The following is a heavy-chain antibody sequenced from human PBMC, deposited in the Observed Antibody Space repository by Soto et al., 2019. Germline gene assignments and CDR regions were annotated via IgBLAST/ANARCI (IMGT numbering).Heavy chain of an antibody. V-gene: IGHV4-34*01. CDR1: GGSFSGYY. Sequence: SETLXLTCAVYGGSFSGYYWSWIRQPPGKGLEWIGEINHSGSTNYNPXLRSRVTXXXXTSKNQFSLKLSSVTAADTAVYYCAXXXXLMITFGGVIPRAWFDPWGQGTLVTVSS. J-gene: IGHJ5*02. D-gene: IGHD3-16*02. CDR2: INHSGST. CDR3: AXXXXLMITFGGVIPRAWFDP.